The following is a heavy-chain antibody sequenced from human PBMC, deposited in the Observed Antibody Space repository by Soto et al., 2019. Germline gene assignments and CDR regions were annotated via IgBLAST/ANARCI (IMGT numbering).Heavy chain of an antibody. Sequence: QVQLVESGGGVVQPWRSLKLSCADSGFTFSSYAMQWVRQAPGKGLEWVAIISYDGSIKYYADSVKGRFTISRDNSKNTLYLQMNSLRAEDTAVYYCARDLSGYGYDYWGQGTLVTVSS. V-gene: IGHV3-30*04. D-gene: IGHD5-18*01. CDR1: GFTFSSYA. J-gene: IGHJ4*02. CDR3: ARDLSGYGYDY. CDR2: ISYDGSIK.